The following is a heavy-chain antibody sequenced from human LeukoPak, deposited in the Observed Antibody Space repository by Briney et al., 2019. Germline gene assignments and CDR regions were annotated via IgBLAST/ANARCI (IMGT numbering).Heavy chain of an antibody. J-gene: IGHJ4*02. CDR1: GFTFSSYG. V-gene: IGHV3-30*18. CDR3: AKSQLPAKIDGHDY. D-gene: IGHD2-2*01. Sequence: GGSLRLSCAASGFTFSSYGMHWVRQAPGKGLEWVAVISYDGSNKYYADSVKGRFTISRDNSKNTLYLQMNSLRAEDTAVYYCAKSQLPAKIDGHDYWGQGTLVTVSS. CDR2: ISYDGSNK.